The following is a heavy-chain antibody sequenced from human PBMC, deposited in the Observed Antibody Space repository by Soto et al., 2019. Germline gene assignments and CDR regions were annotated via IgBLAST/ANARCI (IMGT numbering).Heavy chain of an antibody. CDR2: ISYDGSNK. CDR3: ARGEGVPAADSFDY. D-gene: IGHD2-2*01. Sequence: QVQLVESGGGVDQPGRSLRLSCAASGFTFSSYAMHWVRQAPGKGLEWVAVISYDGSNKYYADSVKGRFTISRDNSKNTMYLQMNSLRAEDTAVYYCARGEGVPAADSFDYWGQGTLVTASS. V-gene: IGHV3-30-3*01. CDR1: GFTFSSYA. J-gene: IGHJ4*02.